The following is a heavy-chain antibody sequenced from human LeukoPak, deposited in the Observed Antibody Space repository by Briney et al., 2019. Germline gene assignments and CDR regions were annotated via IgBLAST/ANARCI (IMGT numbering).Heavy chain of an antibody. J-gene: IGHJ6*03. CDR1: GGSISSSSYS. CDR3: ARTGYYYDSGGNYYYMDV. CDR2: IYYSGST. Sequence: SETLSLTCTVSGGSISSSSYSWGWIRQPPGKGLEWIGSIYYSGSTYYNPSLKSRVAISVDTSKNQFSLKLSSVTAADTVVYYCARTGYYYDSGGNYYYMDVWGKGTTVTVSS. D-gene: IGHD3-22*01. V-gene: IGHV4-39*07.